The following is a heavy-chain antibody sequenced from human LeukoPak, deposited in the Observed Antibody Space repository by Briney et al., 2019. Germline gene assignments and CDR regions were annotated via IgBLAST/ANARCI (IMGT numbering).Heavy chain of an antibody. Sequence: VGSLRLSCTASEFTFSAFVMHCVRQAPGRGLEGVALIWLYGSNQYYADSVKGRFTISRDNSRNTLYLQMNSLRAEDTAVYYCAKDGELRANYYSYYYMDVWGKGTSVTVSS. V-gene: IGHV3-33*06. CDR3: AKDGELRANYYSYYYMDV. CDR2: IWLYGSNQ. J-gene: IGHJ6*03. CDR1: EFTFSAFV. D-gene: IGHD1-7*01.